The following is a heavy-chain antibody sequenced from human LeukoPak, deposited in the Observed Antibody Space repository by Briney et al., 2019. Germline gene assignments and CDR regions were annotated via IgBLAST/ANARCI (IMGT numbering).Heavy chain of an antibody. CDR3: AKDLEAVAGTIVNDY. V-gene: IGHV3-23*01. D-gene: IGHD6-19*01. Sequence: GGSLRVSCAVSGFTFSKYAMNWVRQGPGKGLEWVSGIGASGGTTYYAESVQGRFTISRDNSKNTLYLQLNRLRAEDTGVYFCAKDLEAVAGTIVNDYWGQGRLVTVSS. J-gene: IGHJ4*02. CDR1: GFTFSKYA. CDR2: IGASGGTT.